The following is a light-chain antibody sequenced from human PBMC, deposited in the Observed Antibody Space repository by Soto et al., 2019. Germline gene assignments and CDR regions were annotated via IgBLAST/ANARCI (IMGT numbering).Light chain of an antibody. CDR3: QQYYSTPVT. Sequence: DIVMTQSPDSLAVSLGERATINCKSSQTILYSSNNKNYLTWYQQKPGQPPKPLIYWASTRKSGVPDRFSGSGSGTDFTLTISSLQAEDVAVYYCQQYYSTPVTFGGGTKVEIK. V-gene: IGKV4-1*01. CDR2: WAS. CDR1: QTILYSSNNKNY. J-gene: IGKJ4*01.